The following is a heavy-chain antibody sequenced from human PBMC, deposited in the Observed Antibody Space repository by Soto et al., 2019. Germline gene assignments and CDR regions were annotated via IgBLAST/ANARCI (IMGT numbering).Heavy chain of an antibody. CDR1: GYTFRTYP. CDR2: INAANGDT. CDR3: ARKDYYGSGIYYFDH. D-gene: IGHD3-10*01. Sequence: QVQLVQSGAEVKKPGASVKVSCKASGYTFRTYPMHWVRQAPGRGLEWMGWINAANGDTGYSRTFQDRVTISRDISASTAYMELSSLRSEDTAVYYCARKDYYGSGIYYFDHWGKGALVTFSS. J-gene: IGHJ4*02. V-gene: IGHV1-3*01.